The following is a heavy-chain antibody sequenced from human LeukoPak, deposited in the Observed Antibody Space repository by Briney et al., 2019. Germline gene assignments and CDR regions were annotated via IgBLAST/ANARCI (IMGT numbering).Heavy chain of an antibody. CDR3: ARVRTTETHPFDY. D-gene: IGHD4-11*01. CDR1: GYTFTGYY. Sequence: ASVTVSCKASGYTFTGYYMHWVRQAPGQGLEWMGIINPSGGSTSYAQKFQGRVTMTRDTSTSTVYMELSSLRSEDTAVYYCARVRTTETHPFDYWGQGTLVTVSS. V-gene: IGHV1-46*01. J-gene: IGHJ4*02. CDR2: INPSGGST.